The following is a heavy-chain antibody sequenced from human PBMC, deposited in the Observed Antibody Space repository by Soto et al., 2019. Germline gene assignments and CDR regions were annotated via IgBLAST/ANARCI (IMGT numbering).Heavy chain of an antibody. V-gene: IGHV4-4*02. J-gene: IGHJ3*01. Sequence: SETLSLTCTVSGGSISSRNWWSWLRQSPTXGLEWIGEIYQSGSTNYNPSLESRVTISVDKSKNQFSLELTSLTAADTAVYYCAKDRLWGSSDRGAPDDFEVWGQGTMVTVSS. CDR1: GGSISSRNW. CDR3: AKDRLWGSSDRGAPDDFEV. CDR2: IYQSGST. D-gene: IGHD6-6*01.